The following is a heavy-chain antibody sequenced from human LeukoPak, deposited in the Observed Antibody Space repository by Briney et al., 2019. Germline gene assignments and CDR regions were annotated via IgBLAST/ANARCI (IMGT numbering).Heavy chain of an antibody. CDR2: ISGSGGST. J-gene: IGHJ5*02. Sequence: GGSLSLSCAASGFTVSSNYRSWVRQAPGKGLEWVSAISGSGGSTYYADSVKGRFTISRDNSKNTLYLQMNSLRAEDTAVYYCAERECSSTSCYAYNWCDPWGQGTLVTVSS. CDR3: AERECSSTSCYAYNWCDP. D-gene: IGHD2-2*01. CDR1: GFTVSSNY. V-gene: IGHV3-23*01.